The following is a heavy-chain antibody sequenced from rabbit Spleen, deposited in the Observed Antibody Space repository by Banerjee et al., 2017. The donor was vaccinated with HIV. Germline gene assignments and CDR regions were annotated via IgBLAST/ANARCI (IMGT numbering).Heavy chain of an antibody. J-gene: IGHJ4*01. D-gene: IGHD1-1*01. CDR2: IGTGSGST. CDR1: GFSFSSGYY. Sequence: QEQLEESGGDLVKPEGSLTLTCTASGFSFSSGYYISWVRQAPGKGLEWIGCIGTGSGSTWYANWAKGRFIMSRTSSTKVTLQLNSLTAADTATYFCARDLVAVIGWNFSLWGPGTL. V-gene: IGHV1S45*01. CDR3: ARDLVAVIGWNFSL.